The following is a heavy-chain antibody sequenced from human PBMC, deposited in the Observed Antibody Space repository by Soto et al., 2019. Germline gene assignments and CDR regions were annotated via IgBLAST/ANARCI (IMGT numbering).Heavy chain of an antibody. D-gene: IGHD6-13*01. V-gene: IGHV1-24*01. CDR2: FEPEAGET. CDR1: GNTLTELS. Sequence: QVQLMQSGAEVRKPGASVKVSCKVSGNTLTELSMHWVRQAPGKGPEWMGGFEPEAGETIYAQKFQGRVTMTEDTSTDTAYMELSSLRSEDTAVYYCATGVYSRTWYPPFDYWGQGTLVTVSS. J-gene: IGHJ4*02. CDR3: ATGVYSRTWYPPFDY.